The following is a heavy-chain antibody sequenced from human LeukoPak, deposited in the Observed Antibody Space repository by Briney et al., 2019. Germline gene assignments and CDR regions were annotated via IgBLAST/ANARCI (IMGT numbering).Heavy chain of an antibody. Sequence: SETLSLTCAVSGGSISSGGYSWSWIRQPPGKGLEWIGYIYHSGSTYYNPSLKSRVTISVDRSKNQFPLKLSSVTAADTAVYYCARAGGYSYECDYWGQGTLVTVSS. V-gene: IGHV4-30-2*01. D-gene: IGHD5-18*01. J-gene: IGHJ4*02. CDR3: ARAGGYSYECDY. CDR2: IYHSGST. CDR1: GGSISSGGYS.